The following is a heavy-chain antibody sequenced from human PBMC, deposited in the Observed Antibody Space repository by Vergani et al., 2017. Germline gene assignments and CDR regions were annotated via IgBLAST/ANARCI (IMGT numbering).Heavy chain of an antibody. D-gene: IGHD3-3*01. J-gene: IGHJ6*02. V-gene: IGHV4-31*03. CDR3: ARYGEGCLEWLLPQQNYYYYGMDV. Sequence: QVQLQESGPGLVKPSQTLSLTCTVSGGSISSGGYYWSWIRQHPGKGLEWIGYIYYSGSTNYNPSLKSRVTMSVDTSANQFSLQLSSVTAADTAVYYCARYGEGCLEWLLPQQNYYYYGMDVWGQGTTVTVSS. CDR2: IYYSGST. CDR1: GGSISSGGYY.